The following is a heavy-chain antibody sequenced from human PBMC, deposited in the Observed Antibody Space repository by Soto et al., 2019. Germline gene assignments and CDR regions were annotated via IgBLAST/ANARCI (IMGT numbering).Heavy chain of an antibody. Sequence: SETLSLTCTVSGGSIISYSCNFIRQPPGKGLEWIGDIYYSGSTNYSPSLKSRVTMSVDTSKNQFSLKLSSVTAADSAVYYCARLSGDYYGSDVWGQGTTVTVSS. J-gene: IGHJ6*02. V-gene: IGHV4-59*01. CDR3: ARLSGDYYGSDV. D-gene: IGHD3-10*01. CDR1: GGSIISYS. CDR2: IYYSGST.